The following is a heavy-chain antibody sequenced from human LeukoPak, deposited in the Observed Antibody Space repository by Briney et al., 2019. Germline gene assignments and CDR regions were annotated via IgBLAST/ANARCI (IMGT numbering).Heavy chain of an antibody. CDR1: GFTFSSYA. CDR3: AKGTGDTAYYFDF. Sequence: GGSLRLSCTTSGFTFSSYALSWVRQAPGKGLEWVSGIRVSGSTYYPDSVTGRFTISKDNSENTLYLQMSGLRAEDTAIYYCAKGTGDTAYYFDFWGQGVLVTVSS. D-gene: IGHD7-27*01. J-gene: IGHJ4*02. CDR2: IRVSGST. V-gene: IGHV3-23*01.